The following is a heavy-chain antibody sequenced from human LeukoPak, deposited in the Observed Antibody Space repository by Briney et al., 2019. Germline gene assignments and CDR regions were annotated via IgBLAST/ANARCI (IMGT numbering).Heavy chain of an antibody. Sequence: GRSLRLSCAASGFTFSSYAMHWVRQAPGKGLEWVAVISYDGSNKYYADSVKGRFTISRDNSKNSLYLQMNSLRAEDTALYYCAKDLSSSSWSRNYYYYGMDVWGQGTTVTVSS. CDR3: AKDLSSSSWSRNYYYYGMDV. CDR1: GFTFSSYA. CDR2: ISYDGSNK. D-gene: IGHD6-13*01. V-gene: IGHV3-30-3*01. J-gene: IGHJ6*02.